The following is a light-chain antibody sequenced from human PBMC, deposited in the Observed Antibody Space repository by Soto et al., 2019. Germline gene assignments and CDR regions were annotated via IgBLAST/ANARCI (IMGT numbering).Light chain of an antibody. CDR2: ANN. CDR1: SSNIGAGYD. J-gene: IGLJ1*01. V-gene: IGLV1-40*01. Sequence: QLVLTQPPSVSGAPGQRVTISCTGSSSNIGAGYDVHWYQQLPGTAPKLLIFANNNRPSGVPDRFSGSKSGTSASLAITGLQAADEADYYCQSYDNSLSGYVFGPGTKVTVL. CDR3: QSYDNSLSGYV.